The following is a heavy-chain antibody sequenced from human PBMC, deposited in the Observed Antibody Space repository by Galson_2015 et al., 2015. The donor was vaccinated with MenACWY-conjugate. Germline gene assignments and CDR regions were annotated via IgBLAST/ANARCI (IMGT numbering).Heavy chain of an antibody. CDR3: ARESRASVGVVKGVDP. J-gene: IGHJ5*02. CDR2: INPSGGST. Sequence: SVKVSCKAAGYTFTSYYMHWVRQAPGQGLEWMGIINPSGGSTSYAQKFQGRVTMTRATSTSTVYMELSSLRSEDPAVYYCARESRASVGVVKGVDPWGQGTLVT. CDR1: GYTFTSYY. D-gene: IGHD3-3*01. V-gene: IGHV1-46*01.